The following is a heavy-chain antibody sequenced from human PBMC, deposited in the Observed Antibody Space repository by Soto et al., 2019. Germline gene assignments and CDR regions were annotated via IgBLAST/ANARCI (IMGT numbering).Heavy chain of an antibody. CDR3: ARDGYNLRASYLSAFDV. CDR1: GFTFSSYS. Sequence: EVQLVESGGGLVEPGGSLRLSCAASGFTFSSYSMNWIRQAPGKGLEWVSSISYTDAFIYYADSVKGRFTISRDYSKNSLFRQMNTLRAEDTGVYFCARDGYNLRASYLSAFDVWGQGTVVTVSS. D-gene: IGHD5-12*01. J-gene: IGHJ3*01. V-gene: IGHV3-21*02. CDR2: ISYTDAFI.